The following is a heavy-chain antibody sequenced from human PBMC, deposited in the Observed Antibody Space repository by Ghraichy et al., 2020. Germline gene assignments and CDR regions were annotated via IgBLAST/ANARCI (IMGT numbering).Heavy chain of an antibody. D-gene: IGHD3-3*01. J-gene: IGHJ4*02. V-gene: IGHV4-34*01. CDR2: INHSGST. CDR3: AREREVILEWQFDY. CDR1: GGSFSGYY. Sequence: SETLSLTCAVYGGSFSGYYWSWIRQPPGKGLEWIGEINHSGSTNYNPSLKSRVTISVDTSKNQFSLKLSSVTAADTAVYYCAREREVILEWQFDYWGQGTLVTVSS.